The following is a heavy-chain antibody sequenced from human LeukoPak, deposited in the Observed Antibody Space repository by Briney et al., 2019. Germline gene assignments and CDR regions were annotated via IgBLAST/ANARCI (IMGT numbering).Heavy chain of an antibody. Sequence: PGGSLRLSCAASGFSFSSYWMSWVRQAPGKGLEWVANIKKDESEKDYVDSVKGRFTISRDNAKNSLYLQMNSLRAEDTAVYYCAKAQSSIAAAGTPFDPWGQGTLVTVSS. V-gene: IGHV3-7*03. D-gene: IGHD6-13*01. CDR1: GFSFSSYW. CDR2: IKKDESEK. J-gene: IGHJ5*02. CDR3: AKAQSSIAAAGTPFDP.